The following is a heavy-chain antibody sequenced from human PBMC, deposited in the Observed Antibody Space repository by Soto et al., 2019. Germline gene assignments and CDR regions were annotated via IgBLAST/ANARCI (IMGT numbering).Heavy chain of an antibody. J-gene: IGHJ3*01. CDR2: IYDSETT. V-gene: IGHV4-31*03. D-gene: IGHD2-21*01. CDR1: GDSVSSGGYY. CDR3: ARANFGVIIHDAFDL. Sequence: QVQLQESGPGLVMPSQTLSLTCTVSGDSVSSGGYYWNWIRQHPGRGREWLGYIYDSETTYYNPSLESRLSISVDASKNQFSLKVTSVTPSDTAVYYCARANFGVIIHDAFDLWGQGTMVTVSS.